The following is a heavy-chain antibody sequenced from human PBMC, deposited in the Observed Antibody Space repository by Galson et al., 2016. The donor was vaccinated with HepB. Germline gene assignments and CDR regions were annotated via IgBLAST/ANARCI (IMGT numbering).Heavy chain of an antibody. V-gene: IGHV3-21*01. CDR2: ISSSSSYI. CDR1: GFTFSSYS. CDR3: ARGDIVRAIFDY. Sequence: SLRLSCAASGFTFSSYSMNWVRQAPGKGLEWVSSISSSSSYIYYADSVKGRFTISRDNAKNSLYLQMNSLGAEDTAVYYCARGDIVRAIFDYWGQGTLVTVSS. D-gene: IGHD1-26*01. J-gene: IGHJ4*02.